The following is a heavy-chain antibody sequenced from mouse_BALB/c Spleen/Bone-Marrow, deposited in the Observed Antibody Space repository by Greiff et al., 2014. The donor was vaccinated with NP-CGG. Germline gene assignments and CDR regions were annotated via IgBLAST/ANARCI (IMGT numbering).Heavy chain of an antibody. CDR2: ISYSGDT. V-gene: IGHV3-2*02. CDR1: GYSITSDYA. J-gene: IGHJ2*01. Sequence: DVKLQESGPGLVKPSQSLSLTCTVTGYSITSDYAWNWIRQFPENKLEWMGYISYSGDTSYNPSLKSRISITRDTSKNQFFLQLNSVTTADTATYYCARRGYYGSSLDYWGQGTTLTVSS. CDR3: ARRGYYGSSLDY. D-gene: IGHD1-1*01.